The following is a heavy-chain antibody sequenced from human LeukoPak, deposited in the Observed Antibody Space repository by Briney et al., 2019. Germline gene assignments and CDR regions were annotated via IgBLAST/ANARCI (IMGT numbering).Heavy chain of an antibody. CDR1: GFTLSSYE. CDR2: ISTSGST. V-gene: IGHV3-48*03. Sequence: GGSLRLSCAASGFTLSSYEMNWVRQAPGKGLEWVSYISTSGSTLYADSVKGRFTISRDDAKNSLYLQMNSLRAEDTAVYYCARDSELTGDMTEYWGQGTLVTVSS. D-gene: IGHD2-15*01. J-gene: IGHJ4*02. CDR3: ARDSELTGDMTEY.